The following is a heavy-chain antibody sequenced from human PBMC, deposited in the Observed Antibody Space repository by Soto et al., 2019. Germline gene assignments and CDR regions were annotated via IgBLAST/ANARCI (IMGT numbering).Heavy chain of an antibody. CDR3: ARDNTAMVTGLDYFDY. V-gene: IGHV3-33*01. D-gene: IGHD5-18*01. J-gene: IGHJ4*02. CDR2: IWYDGSNK. Sequence: PGGSLRLSCAASGFTFSSYGMHWVRQAPGKGLEWVAVIWYDGSNKYYADSVKGRFTISRDNSKNTLYLQMNSLRAEDTAVYYCARDNTAMVTGLDYFDYWGQGTLFTVSS. CDR1: GFTFSSYG.